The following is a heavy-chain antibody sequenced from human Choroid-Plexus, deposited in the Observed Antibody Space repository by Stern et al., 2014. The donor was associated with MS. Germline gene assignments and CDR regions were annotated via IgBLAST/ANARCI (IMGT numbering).Heavy chain of an antibody. CDR3: AKDLQYLTYFFDH. CDR2: VSHDGSYK. J-gene: IGHJ5*02. Sequence: VQLVQPGGGVVQPGRPLRLSCVASGFTFGSCAMHWVRQAPGKGLGWEGGVSHDGSYKYYADSVKGRFTISRDNSHNTLYMQMSSLRPEDTAVYYCAKDLQYLTYFFDHWGQGSLVTVSS. V-gene: IGHV3-30*18. D-gene: IGHD2/OR15-2a*01. CDR1: GFTFGSCA.